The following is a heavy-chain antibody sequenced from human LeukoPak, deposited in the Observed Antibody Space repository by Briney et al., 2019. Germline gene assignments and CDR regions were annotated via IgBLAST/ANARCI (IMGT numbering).Heavy chain of an antibody. J-gene: IGHJ4*02. Sequence: GGSLRLSCAASGFTFSTYGMNWVRQAPGKGLEWVSYISSSGSTIYYADSVKGRFTISRDNAKNSLYLQMNSLRAEDTAVYYCVRDVHYYDTTDPKYHLDYWGQGTLVTVSS. CDR2: ISSSGSTI. D-gene: IGHD3-22*01. V-gene: IGHV3-48*04. CDR3: VRDVHYYDTTDPKYHLDY. CDR1: GFTFSTYG.